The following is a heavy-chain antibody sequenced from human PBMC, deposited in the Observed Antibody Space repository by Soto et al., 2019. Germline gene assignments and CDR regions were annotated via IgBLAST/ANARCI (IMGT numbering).Heavy chain of an antibody. D-gene: IGHD6-6*01. J-gene: IGHJ4*02. CDR2: ISGSDDST. CDR3: AKRSSSSTFDY. V-gene: IGHV3-23*01. Sequence: EVQLLESGGSLVQPGESLRLSCAASGFTFSSHAMSWVRQAPGKGLEWVSVISGSDDSTYYADSVKGRFTISRDNSKNTLYLQMNSLRAEDTAVYYCAKRSSSSTFDYWGQGTLVTVSS. CDR1: GFTFSSHA.